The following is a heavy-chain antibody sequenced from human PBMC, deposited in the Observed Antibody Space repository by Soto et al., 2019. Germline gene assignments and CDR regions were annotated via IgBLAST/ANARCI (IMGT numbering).Heavy chain of an antibody. CDR1: GGSISSSSYY. Sequence: SETLSLTCTVSGGSISSSSYYWGWIRQPPGKGLEWIGSIYYSGSTYYNPSLKSRVTISVDTSKNQFSLKLSSVTAADTAVYYCARIKHNWNHGHFDYWGQGTLVTVSS. CDR3: ARIKHNWNHGHFDY. CDR2: IYYSGST. V-gene: IGHV4-39*01. D-gene: IGHD1-1*01. J-gene: IGHJ4*02.